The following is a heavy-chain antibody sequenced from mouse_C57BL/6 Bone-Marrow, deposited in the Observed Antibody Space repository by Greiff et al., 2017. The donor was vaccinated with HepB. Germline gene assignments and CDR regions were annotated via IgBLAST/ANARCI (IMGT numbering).Heavy chain of an antibody. CDR2: IYPSDSET. Sequence: QVQLQQPGAELVRPGSSVKLSCKASGYTFTSYWMDWVKQRPGQGLEWIGNIYPSDSETHYNQKFKDKATLTVDKSSSTAYMQLSSLTSEDSAVYDCARRGGKGGDYFDYWGQGTTLTVSS. J-gene: IGHJ2*01. V-gene: IGHV1-61*01. CDR1: GYTFTSYW. D-gene: IGHD1-3*01. CDR3: ARRGGKGGDYFDY.